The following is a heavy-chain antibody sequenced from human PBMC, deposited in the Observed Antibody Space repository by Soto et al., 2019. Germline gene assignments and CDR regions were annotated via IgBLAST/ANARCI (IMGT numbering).Heavy chain of an antibody. D-gene: IGHD6-6*01. Sequence: SETLSLTCAVYGGSFSGYYWSWIRQPPGKGLEWIGEINHSGSTNYNPSLKSRVTISVDTSKNQFSLKLSSVTAADTAVYYCARIGKGSSSLPGYYYYMDVWGKGTTVTVSS. CDR3: ARIGKGSSSLPGYYYYMDV. CDR1: GGSFSGYY. CDR2: INHSGST. V-gene: IGHV4-34*01. J-gene: IGHJ6*03.